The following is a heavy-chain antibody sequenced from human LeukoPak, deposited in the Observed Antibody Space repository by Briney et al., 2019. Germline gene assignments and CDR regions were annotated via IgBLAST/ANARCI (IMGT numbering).Heavy chain of an antibody. CDR2: IKQDGSEK. D-gene: IGHD6-13*01. V-gene: IGHV3-7*01. Sequence: GGSLRLSCAASGFTFSSYGMSWVRQAPGKGLEWVANIKQDGSEKYYVDSVKGRFTISRDNAKNSLYLQMNSLRAEDTAVYYCARGEYSSSWYSPGTIDYWGQGTLVTVSS. CDR1: GFTFSSYG. CDR3: ARGEYSSSWYSPGTIDY. J-gene: IGHJ4*02.